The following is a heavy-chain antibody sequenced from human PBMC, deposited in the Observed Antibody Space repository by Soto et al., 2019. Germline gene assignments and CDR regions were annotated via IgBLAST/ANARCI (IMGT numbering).Heavy chain of an antibody. Sequence: SETLSLTCAVYGGSFSGYYWSWIRQPPGKGLEWIGEINHSGSTNYNPSLKSRVTISVDTVYPQMNSLRAEDTAIYYCARDPDTPVSMDVWGIGTTVTVSS. V-gene: IGHV4-34*01. D-gene: IGHD2-15*01. J-gene: IGHJ6*04. CDR1: GGSFSGYY. CDR3: ARDPDTPVSMDV. CDR2: INHSGST.